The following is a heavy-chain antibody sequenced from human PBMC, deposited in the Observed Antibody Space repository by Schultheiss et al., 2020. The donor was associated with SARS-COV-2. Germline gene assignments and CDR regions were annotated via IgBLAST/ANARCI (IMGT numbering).Heavy chain of an antibody. Sequence: GGSLRLSCAASGFTFSSYAMHWVRQAPGKGLEWVAVLSYDGSHKYYADSVRGRFTISRDNSKNTLYLQMNSLRAEDTAVYYCAREPQYSSGWSRYWGQGTLVTVSS. V-gene: IGHV3-30*04. J-gene: IGHJ4*02. D-gene: IGHD6-19*01. CDR2: LSYDGSHK. CDR1: GFTFSSYA. CDR3: AREPQYSSGWSRY.